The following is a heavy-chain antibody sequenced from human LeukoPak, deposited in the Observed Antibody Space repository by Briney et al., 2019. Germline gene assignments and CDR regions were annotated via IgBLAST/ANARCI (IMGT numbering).Heavy chain of an antibody. CDR3: ARGGRWLQF. J-gene: IGHJ4*02. CDR2: INHSGST. CDR1: GWTFSDYY. D-gene: IGHD5-24*01. V-gene: IGHV4-34*01. Sequence: ASETLSLTCAVSGWTFSDYYWSWIRQPPGKGLEWIGEINHSGSTNYNPSLKSRVTISVDTTKNQFSLKLSSVTAADTAVYYCARGGRWLQFWGQGTLVTVSS.